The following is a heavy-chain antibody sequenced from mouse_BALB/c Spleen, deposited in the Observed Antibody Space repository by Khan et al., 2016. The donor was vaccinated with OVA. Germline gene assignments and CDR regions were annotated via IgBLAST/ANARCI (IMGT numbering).Heavy chain of an antibody. CDR3: TRGGYGSPVAY. J-gene: IGHJ3*01. CDR1: GYTFTSYY. D-gene: IGHD1-1*01. CDR2: INPSNGGT. V-gene: IGHV1S81*02. Sequence: VQLQESGAELVKPGASVKLSCTASGYTFTSYYMYWVTQRPGQGLEWIGEINPSNGGTNVHETFKSKATLTVHQSSCTAYMEVSSLTSEESEVNDCTRGGYGSPVAYWGQGTLVTVSA.